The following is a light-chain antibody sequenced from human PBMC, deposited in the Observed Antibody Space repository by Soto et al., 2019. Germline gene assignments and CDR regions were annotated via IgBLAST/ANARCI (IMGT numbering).Light chain of an antibody. CDR2: QDR. J-gene: IGLJ2*01. Sequence: SYELTQPHSVSVSPGQTASITCSGDKLGDKYACWYQQRPGQSPVLVIYQDRKRPSGIPERFSGSNSGNTATLTISGTQAMDEADYYCQAWDSSTVVFGGGTKLTVL. V-gene: IGLV3-1*01. CDR1: KLGDKY. CDR3: QAWDSSTVV.